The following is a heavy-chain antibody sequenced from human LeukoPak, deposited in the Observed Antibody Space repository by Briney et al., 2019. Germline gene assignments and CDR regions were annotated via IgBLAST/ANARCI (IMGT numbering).Heavy chain of an antibody. D-gene: IGHD4-17*01. V-gene: IGHV4-59*01. CDR2: IYYSGST. CDR1: GGSISNYY. J-gene: IGHJ5*02. CDR3: ARAPPYGDYSNWFDP. Sequence: PSETLSLTCTVSGGSISNYYWSWIRQPPGKGLEWIGYIYYSGSTNYNPSLKSRVTILVDTSKNQFSLKLSSVTAADTAVYYCARAPPYGDYSNWFDPWGQGTLVTVSS.